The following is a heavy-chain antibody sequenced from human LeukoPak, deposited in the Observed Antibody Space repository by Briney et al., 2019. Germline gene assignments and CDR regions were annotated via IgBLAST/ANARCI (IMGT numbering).Heavy chain of an antibody. CDR2: IYYSGST. CDR3: ARANYGDLYGMDV. J-gene: IGHJ6*02. D-gene: IGHD4-17*01. V-gene: IGHV4-30-4*01. Sequence: SQTLSLTCTVSGGSISSGDYCWSWIRQPPGKGLEWIGYIYYSGSTYYNPSLKSRVTISVDTSKNQFSLKLSSVAAADTAVYYCARANYGDLYGMDVWGQGTTDTVSS. CDR1: GGSISSGDYC.